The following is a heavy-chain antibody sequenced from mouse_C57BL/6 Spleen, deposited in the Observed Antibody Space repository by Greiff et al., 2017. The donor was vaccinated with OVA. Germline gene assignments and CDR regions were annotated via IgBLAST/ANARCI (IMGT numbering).Heavy chain of an antibody. Sequence: VKPGDSVKISCKASGYSFTGYFMNWVMQSHGKSLEWIGRINPYNGDTFYNQKFKGKATLTVDKSSSTAHMELRSLTSEDSAVYYCARWDGGYYNYYAMDYWGQGTSVTVSS. CDR1: GYSFTGYF. V-gene: IGHV1-20*01. CDR3: ARWDGGYYNYYAMDY. J-gene: IGHJ4*01. D-gene: IGHD2-3*01. CDR2: INPYNGDT.